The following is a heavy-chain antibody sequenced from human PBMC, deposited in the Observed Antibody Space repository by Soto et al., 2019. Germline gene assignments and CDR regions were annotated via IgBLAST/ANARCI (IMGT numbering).Heavy chain of an antibody. CDR3: AATVTMGMAFDI. V-gene: IGHV3-30-3*01. CDR1: GFTFSSYA. CDR2: ISYDGSNK. J-gene: IGHJ3*02. Sequence: QVQLVESGGGVVQPGRSLRLSCAASGFTFSSYAMHWVRQAPGKGLEWVAVISYDGSNKYYADSVKGRFTISRDNSKNTLYLQMNSLRAEDTAVYYCAATVTMGMAFDIWGQGTMVTVSS. D-gene: IGHD4-17*01.